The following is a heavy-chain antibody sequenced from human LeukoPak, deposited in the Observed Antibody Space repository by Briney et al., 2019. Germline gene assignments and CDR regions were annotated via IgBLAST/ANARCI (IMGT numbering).Heavy chain of an antibody. CDR2: INPDESDK. V-gene: IGHV3-74*01. CDR3: ARATNDAFDI. Sequence: PGGSLRLSCAASRFTFSVHWLHWVRQAPGKGLEWVSRINPDESDKAYADSVKGRFTISRDNAKNTLSLQMNSLRAEDTAVYYCARATNDAFDIWGQGTMVTVSS. J-gene: IGHJ3*02. D-gene: IGHD1-1*01. CDR1: RFTFSVHW.